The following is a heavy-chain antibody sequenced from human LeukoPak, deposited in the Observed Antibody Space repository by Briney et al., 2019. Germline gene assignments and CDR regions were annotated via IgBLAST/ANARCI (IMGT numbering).Heavy chain of an antibody. CDR3: AREIVLWFGPAWFDP. CDR1: GGSISSYH. CDR2: IYYSGST. J-gene: IGHJ5*02. D-gene: IGHD3-10*01. Sequence: SETLSLTCTVSGGSISSYHWSWIRQPPGKGLEWIGYIYYSGSTNYNPSLKSRVTISVGTSKNQFSLKLSSVTAADTAVYYCAREIVLWFGPAWFDPWGQGTLVTVSS. V-gene: IGHV4-59*01.